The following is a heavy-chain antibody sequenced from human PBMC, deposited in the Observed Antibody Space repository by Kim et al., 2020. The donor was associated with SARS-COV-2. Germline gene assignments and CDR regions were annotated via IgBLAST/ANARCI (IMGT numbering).Heavy chain of an antibody. CDR3: AKNGVDCSSTSCSLAFDY. J-gene: IGHJ4*02. V-gene: IGHV3-23*03. CDR2: IYSGGSST. CDR1: GFTFSSYA. Sequence: GGSLRLSCAASGFTFSSYAMSWVRQAPGKGLEWVSVIYSGGSSTYYADSVKGRFTISRDNSKNTLYLQMNSLRAEDTAVYYCAKNGVDCSSTSCSLAFDYWGQGTLVTVSS. D-gene: IGHD2-2*01.